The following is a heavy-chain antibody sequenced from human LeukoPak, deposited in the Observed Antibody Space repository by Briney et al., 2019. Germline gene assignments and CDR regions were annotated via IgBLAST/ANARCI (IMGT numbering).Heavy chain of an antibody. CDR2: IGTHIGNR. Sequence: GASVKVSCKASGYTFTKYGVSWVRQAPGQGLEWMGWIGTHIGNRNYVKKFQGRVTLTTETSTSAAYMELKSLRSDDTAVYYCARGTEYCSGGSCYSPENYYMDVWGKGTTVTVSS. J-gene: IGHJ6*03. CDR3: ARGTEYCSGGSCYSPENYYMDV. CDR1: GYTFTKYG. D-gene: IGHD2-15*01. V-gene: IGHV1-18*01.